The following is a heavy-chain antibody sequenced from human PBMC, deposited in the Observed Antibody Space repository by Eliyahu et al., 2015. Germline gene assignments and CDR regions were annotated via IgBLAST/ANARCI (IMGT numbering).Heavy chain of an antibody. D-gene: IGHD6-13*01. J-gene: IGHJ2*01. CDR3: ASSGGSSWYFGRYFDL. Sequence: EVQLVESGGGLVQPGGSLRLSCAASGFTVSXNYMSWVRQAPGKGLEWVSVIYSGGSTYYADSVKGRFTISRDNSKNTLYLQMNSLRAEDTAVYYCASSGGSSWYFGRYFDLWGRGTLVTVSS. V-gene: IGHV3-66*01. CDR2: IYSGGST. CDR1: GFTVSXNY.